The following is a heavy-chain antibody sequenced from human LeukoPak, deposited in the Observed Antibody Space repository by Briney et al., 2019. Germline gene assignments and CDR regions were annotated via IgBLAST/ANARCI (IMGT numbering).Heavy chain of an antibody. V-gene: IGHV1-24*01. J-gene: IGHJ5*02. CDR2: FDPEDGET. Sequence: ASVKVSCKVSGYTLTELSIHWVRQAPGKGLEWMGGFDPEDGETIYAQKFKGRVTMTEDTSTDTAYMELISLRSEDTAVYYCATTSWDPWGQGTLVTVSS. CDR1: GYTLTELS. CDR3: ATTSWDP. D-gene: IGHD6-6*01.